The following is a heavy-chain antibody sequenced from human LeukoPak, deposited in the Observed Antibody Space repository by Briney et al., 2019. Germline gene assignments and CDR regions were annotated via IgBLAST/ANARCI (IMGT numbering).Heavy chain of an antibody. V-gene: IGHV4-34*01. J-gene: IGHJ3*02. CDR3: ARGIFPIEGYCSGGSCYSADDAFDI. CDR2: INHSGST. D-gene: IGHD2-15*01. Sequence: SETLSLTCAVYGGSFSGYYWSWIRQPPGKGLEWIGEINHSGSTNYNPSLKSRVTISVDTSKNQFSLKLSSVTAADTAVYYCARGIFPIEGYCSGGSCYSADDAFDIWGQGTMVTVSS. CDR1: GGSFSGYY.